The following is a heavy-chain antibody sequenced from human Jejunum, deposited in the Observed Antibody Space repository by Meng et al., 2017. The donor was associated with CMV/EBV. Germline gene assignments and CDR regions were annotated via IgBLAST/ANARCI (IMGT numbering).Heavy chain of an antibody. CDR1: FAFDDYA. D-gene: IGHD6-19*01. J-gene: IGHJ4*02. CDR3: VKDTGATGWYHYFDY. V-gene: IGHV3-9*01. CDR2: ISWNSGSV. Sequence: FAFDDYAMHGVRQAPGKGLEWVADISWNSGSVGYADSVKGRFTISRDNAKNSLYLQMNSLRPEDTAFYYCVKDTGATGWYHYFDYWGQGTLVTVSS.